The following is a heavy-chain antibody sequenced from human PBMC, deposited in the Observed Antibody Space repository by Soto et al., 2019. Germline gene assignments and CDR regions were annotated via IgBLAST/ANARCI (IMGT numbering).Heavy chain of an antibody. Sequence: GGSLRLSCAASGFTFSSYAMSWVRQAPGKGLEWVSAISGSGGSTYYADSVKGRFTISRDNSKNTLYLQMNSLRAEDTAVYYCAKDREYCTNGVCRAYYYYMDVWGKGTTVTVSS. CDR1: GFTFSSYA. CDR3: AKDREYCTNGVCRAYYYYMDV. V-gene: IGHV3-23*01. D-gene: IGHD2-8*01. CDR2: ISGSGGST. J-gene: IGHJ6*03.